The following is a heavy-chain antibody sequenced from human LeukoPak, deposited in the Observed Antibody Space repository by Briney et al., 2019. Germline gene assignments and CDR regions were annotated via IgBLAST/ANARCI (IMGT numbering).Heavy chain of an antibody. CDR2: IYYSGST. Sequence: PSETLSLTCTVSGGSISSYYWSWIRQPPGKGLEWIGYIYYSGSTNYNPSLKSRVTISVDTSKNQFSLKLSSVTAADTAVYYCARWDTAMVTDAFDIWGQGTMVTVSS. D-gene: IGHD5-18*01. CDR1: GGSISSYY. V-gene: IGHV4-59*01. CDR3: ARWDTAMVTDAFDI. J-gene: IGHJ3*02.